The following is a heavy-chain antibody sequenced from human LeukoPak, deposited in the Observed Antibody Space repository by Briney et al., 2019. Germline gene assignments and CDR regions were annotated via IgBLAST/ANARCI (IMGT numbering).Heavy chain of an antibody. CDR3: ARGILSPRSVAFDV. V-gene: IGHV3-23*01. D-gene: IGHD3-3*01. J-gene: IGHJ3*01. Sequence: GGSLSLSCAASGFTLSSYVMNWVRQAPGKGLEWVSTISDSGGSTFHADSVKGRFTISRDTSMDTLYLQMNSLRVDDTSVYYCARGILSPRSVAFDVWGQGTMVTVS. CDR1: GFTLSSYV. CDR2: ISDSGGST.